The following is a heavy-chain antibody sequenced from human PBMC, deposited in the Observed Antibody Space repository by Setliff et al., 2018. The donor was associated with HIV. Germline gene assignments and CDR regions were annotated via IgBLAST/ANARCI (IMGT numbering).Heavy chain of an antibody. CDR3: ARQIWNESPGYGFDP. J-gene: IGHJ5*02. Sequence: SETLSLTCAVYGGSFSGYYWSWIRQPPGKGLEWIGEIIHTGSTNYNPSLKSRVTISVDTSKNQFSLRLSSVTAADTAVYYCARQIWNESPGYGFDPWGQGTLVTVSS. D-gene: IGHD3-22*01. CDR2: IIHTGST. CDR1: GGSFSGYY. V-gene: IGHV4-34*12.